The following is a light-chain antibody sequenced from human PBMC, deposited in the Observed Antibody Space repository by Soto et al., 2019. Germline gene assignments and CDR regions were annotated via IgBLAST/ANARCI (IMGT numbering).Light chain of an antibody. V-gene: IGKV3-11*01. CDR3: QQRSTWPYT. Sequence: EIVLTQSPATLSLSPGERATLSCRASQSVSRYVAWYQQKPGQAPRLLIFDASTRATGIPARFSGSGSGTDFTLTISSLEPEDFAVYYCQQRSTWPYTFVKGTKVDIK. CDR1: QSVSRY. J-gene: IGKJ2*01. CDR2: DAS.